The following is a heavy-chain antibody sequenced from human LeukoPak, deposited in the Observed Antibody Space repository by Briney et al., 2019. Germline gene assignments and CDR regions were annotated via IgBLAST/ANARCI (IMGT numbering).Heavy chain of an antibody. J-gene: IGHJ4*02. D-gene: IGHD2-8*01. V-gene: IGHV3-23*01. Sequence: PGGSLRLSCAASGFTFSNSEMNWVRQAPGKGLEWVSGISGSGAGTYYADSVKGRFTISRDNSKNTLYLQMNSLRADDTAVYYCAKMVREFYTISYYFDYWGQGTLVTVSS. CDR2: ISGSGAGT. CDR3: AKMVREFYTISYYFDY. CDR1: GFTFSNSE.